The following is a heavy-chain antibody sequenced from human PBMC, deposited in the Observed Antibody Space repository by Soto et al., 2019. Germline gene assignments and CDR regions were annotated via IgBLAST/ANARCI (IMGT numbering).Heavy chain of an antibody. CDR1: GFTFSSYT. V-gene: IGHV3-48*01. J-gene: IGHJ4*02. Sequence: EVQLVESGGGLVQPGGSLRLSCAASGFTFSSYTMNWVRQAPGKGLEWVSYISTSSSTIYYADSVKGRFTISRDNAKNSLYLQMNSLRAEDTAVYYWARGDSSGYGRVFDYWGQGTLVTVSS. CDR3: ARGDSSGYGRVFDY. D-gene: IGHD3-22*01. CDR2: ISTSSSTI.